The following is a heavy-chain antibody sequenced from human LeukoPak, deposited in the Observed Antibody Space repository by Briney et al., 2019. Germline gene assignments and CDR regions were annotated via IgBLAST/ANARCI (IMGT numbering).Heavy chain of an antibody. J-gene: IGHJ2*01. CDR1: GGSISSYY. CDR2: IYYSGST. CDR3: AARAVGDYGAYWYFDL. V-gene: IGHV4-59*08. D-gene: IGHD4-17*01. Sequence: SETLSLTCTVSGGSISSYYWSWIRQPPGKGLEWIGYIYYSGSTNYNPSLKSRVTISVDTSKNQFSLKLSSVTAADTAVYYCAARAVGDYGAYWYFDLWGRGTLVTVSS.